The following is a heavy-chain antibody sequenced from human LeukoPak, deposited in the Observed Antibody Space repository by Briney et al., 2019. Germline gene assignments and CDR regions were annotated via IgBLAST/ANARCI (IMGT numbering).Heavy chain of an antibody. CDR1: GGSFSGYY. D-gene: IGHD1-26*01. CDR3: ARRLSTVGYYYYGMDV. J-gene: IGHJ6*02. Sequence: PSETLSLTCAVYGGSFSGYYWSWIRQPPGKGLEWIGEINHSGSTNYNPSLKSRVTISVDTSKNQFSLKLSSVTAADTAVYYCARRLSTVGYYYYGMDVWGQGTTVTVSS. V-gene: IGHV4-34*01. CDR2: INHSGST.